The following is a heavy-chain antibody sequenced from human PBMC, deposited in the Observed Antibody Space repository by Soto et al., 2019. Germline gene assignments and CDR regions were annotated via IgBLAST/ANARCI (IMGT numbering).Heavy chain of an antibody. Sequence: GGSMRLACVACGLRFCSYAMSWARQTPGKGLEWVSGISGSGGRTYYADSVKGRFTISRDNSNNTLSLQMHILRVEDTAVYFCAKGGYYSLFDIWGQGTMVTVSS. CDR1: GLRFCSYA. V-gene: IGHV3-23*01. CDR3: AKGGYYSLFDI. D-gene: IGHD3-16*01. CDR2: ISGSGGRT. J-gene: IGHJ3*02.